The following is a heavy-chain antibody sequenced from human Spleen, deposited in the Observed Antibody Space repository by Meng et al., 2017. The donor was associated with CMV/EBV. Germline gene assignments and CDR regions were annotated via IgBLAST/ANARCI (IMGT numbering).Heavy chain of an antibody. CDR1: GGSISSSSYY. Sequence: SETLSLTCTVSGGSISSSSYYWGWIRQPPGKGLEWIGSIYYVGSTYCNPSLKSRVTISVDTSKNQFSLTLTSVTAADTAVYYCARDRGYATYSYWGQGTLVTVSS. V-gene: IGHV4-39*02. J-gene: IGHJ4*02. CDR3: ARDRGYATYSY. CDR2: IYYVGST. D-gene: IGHD3-22*01.